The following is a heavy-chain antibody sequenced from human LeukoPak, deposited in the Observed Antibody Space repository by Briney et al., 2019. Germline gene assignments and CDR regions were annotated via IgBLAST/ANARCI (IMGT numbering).Heavy chain of an antibody. J-gene: IGHJ6*04. Sequence: GGSLRLSCAASGFTFSSYSMNWVRQAPGKGLEWVSSISSSSSYIYYADSVKGRFTISRDNAKNSLYLQMNSLRAEDTAVYYCARELYCSGGSCYSYYYYGMDVWGKGPRSPSPQ. D-gene: IGHD2-15*01. V-gene: IGHV3-21*01. CDR2: ISSSSSYI. CDR3: ARELYCSGGSCYSYYYYGMDV. CDR1: GFTFSSYS.